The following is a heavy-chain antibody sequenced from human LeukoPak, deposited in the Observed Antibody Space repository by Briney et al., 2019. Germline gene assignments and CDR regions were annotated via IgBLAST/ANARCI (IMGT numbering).Heavy chain of an antibody. D-gene: IGHD3-16*01. V-gene: IGHV1-69*04. CDR3: ARDRFLGGNY. J-gene: IGHJ4*02. Sequence: SVKVSCKASGGTFSSYAISWVRQAPGQGLEWMGRIIPIPGIANYAQKFQGRVTITADKSTSTAYMELSSLRSEDTAVYYCARDRFLGGNYWGQGTLVTVSS. CDR1: GGTFSSYA. CDR2: IIPIPGIA.